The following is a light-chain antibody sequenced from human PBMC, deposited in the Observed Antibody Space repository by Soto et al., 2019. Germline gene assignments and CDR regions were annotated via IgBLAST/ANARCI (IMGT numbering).Light chain of an antibody. J-gene: IGLJ2*01. CDR1: SGHSSYA. CDR2: VNGDGSH. V-gene: IGLV4-69*01. Sequence: QSVLTQSPSASASLGASVNLTCTLSSGHSSYAIAWHQQKSEKGPRYLMKVNGDGSHNRGDGIPDRFSGSSSGAERYLTISRLQSEDEADYYCQTWGAGIVLFGGGTKVTVL. CDR3: QTWGAGIVL.